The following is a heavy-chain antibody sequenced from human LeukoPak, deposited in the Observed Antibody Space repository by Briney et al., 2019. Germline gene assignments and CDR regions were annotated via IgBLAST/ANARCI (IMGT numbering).Heavy chain of an antibody. D-gene: IGHD2-2*01. J-gene: IGHJ4*02. CDR1: GFTFSSYA. CDR2: ISGSGGST. Sequence: PGGSLRLPCAASGFTFSSYAMSWVCQAPGKGLEWVSAISGSGGSTYYADSVKGRFTISSGNSKNTLYLQMNSLRAEDTAVYYCAKVNLGYCSSTSCLGFDYWGQGTLVTVSS. CDR3: AKVNLGYCSSTSCLGFDY. V-gene: IGHV3-23*01.